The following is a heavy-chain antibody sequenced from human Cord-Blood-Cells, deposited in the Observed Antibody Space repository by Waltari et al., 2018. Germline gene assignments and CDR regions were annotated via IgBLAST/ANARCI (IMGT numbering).Heavy chain of an antibody. CDR3: AMGGVKRFSHPYGMDV. V-gene: IGHV1-24*01. CDR2: FDPEDGET. J-gene: IGHJ6*02. CDR1: GYTLTELS. Sequence: QVQLVQSGAEVKKPGPSGKASCKVSGYTLTELSMPWVRQAPGKGLEWMGGFDPEDGETIYAQKFQGRVTMTEDTSTDTAYMELSSLRSEDTAVYYCAMGGVKRFSHPYGMDVWGQGTTVTVSS. D-gene: IGHD3-16*01.